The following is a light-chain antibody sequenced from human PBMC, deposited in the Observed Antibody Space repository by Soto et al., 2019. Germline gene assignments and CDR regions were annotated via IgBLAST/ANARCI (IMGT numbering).Light chain of an antibody. Sequence: IVLWQSAGTLSLYPGERATLSCRASQSVTAGYFAWYQQKPGQAPRLLIYETSSRTTGIPDRFSGSGSGTDFTLTISRLEPEDFAVYYCQQYGNSPTFGQGTKVDI. CDR2: ETS. J-gene: IGKJ1*01. CDR1: QSVTAGY. V-gene: IGKV3-20*01. CDR3: QQYGNSPT.